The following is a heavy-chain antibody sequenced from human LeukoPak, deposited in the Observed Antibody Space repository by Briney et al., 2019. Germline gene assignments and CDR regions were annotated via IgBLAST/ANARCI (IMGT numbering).Heavy chain of an antibody. J-gene: IGHJ3*02. CDR3: AKDRLFLDAFDI. CDR2: ISGSGGST. Sequence: PGGSLRLSCAASGLTFSSYAMSWVRQAPGKGLEWVSAISGSGGSTYYADSVKGRFTISRDNSKNTLYLQMNSLRAEDTAVYYCAKDRLFLDAFDIWGQGTMVTVSS. V-gene: IGHV3-23*01. CDR1: GLTFSSYA. D-gene: IGHD2-21*02.